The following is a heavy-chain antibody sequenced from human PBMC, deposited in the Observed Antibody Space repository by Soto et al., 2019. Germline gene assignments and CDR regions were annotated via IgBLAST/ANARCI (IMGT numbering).Heavy chain of an antibody. D-gene: IGHD2-15*01. CDR3: ARDKYCSGGSCRKNWFDP. V-gene: IGHV4-59*01. Sequence: SETLSLTCTVSGGSISSSYWSWIRQPPGKGLEWLAYIYDDGGANYNPSLKSRATISLDMSKNQFSLKLTSVTAADTAVYYCARDKYCSGGSCRKNWFDPWGQGTLVTVSS. CDR2: IYDDGGA. CDR1: GGSISSSY. J-gene: IGHJ5*02.